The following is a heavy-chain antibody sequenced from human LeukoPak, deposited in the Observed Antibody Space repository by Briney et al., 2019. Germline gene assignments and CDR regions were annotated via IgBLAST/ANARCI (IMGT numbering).Heavy chain of an antibody. CDR2: THYRSKWYN. V-gene: IGHV6-1*01. CDR3: ASTRQEYYDASGYPDRFDP. CDR1: GDSVSSNSAA. J-gene: IGHJ5*02. Sequence: SQTLSLTCAISGDSVSSNSAAWNWIRQSPSRGLEWLGRTHYRSKWYNDYAVSVKSRITINPDTSKNQFSLKLTSVTAADTAVYHCASTRQEYYDASGYPDRFDPWGQGTLVTVSS. D-gene: IGHD3-22*01.